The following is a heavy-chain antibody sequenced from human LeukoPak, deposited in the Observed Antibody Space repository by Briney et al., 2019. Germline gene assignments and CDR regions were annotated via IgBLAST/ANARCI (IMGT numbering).Heavy chain of an antibody. CDR3: ARGRGRAAGTVPFQH. D-gene: IGHD6-13*01. V-gene: IGHV4-34*01. CDR1: GGSFSGYY. J-gene: IGHJ1*01. Sequence: SETLSLTCTVYGGSFSGYYWSWIRQPPGKGLEWIGEINHSGSTNYNPSLKSRVTISVDTSKNQFSLKLSSVTAADTAVYYCARGRGRAAGTVPFQHWGQGTLVTVSS. CDR2: INHSGST.